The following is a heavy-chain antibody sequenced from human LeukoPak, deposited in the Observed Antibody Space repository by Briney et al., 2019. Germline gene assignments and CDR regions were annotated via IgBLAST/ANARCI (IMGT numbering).Heavy chain of an antibody. CDR2: IIPILGIA. CDR3: ARDQRTRYCSGGSCYSDWFDP. V-gene: IGHV1-69*04. Sequence: GASVKVSCKASGGTFSSYTISWVRQAPGQGREWMGRIIPILGIANYAQKFQGRVTITADKSTSTAYMELSSLRSEDTAVYYCARDQRTRYCSGGSCYSDWFDPWGQGTLVTISS. D-gene: IGHD2-15*01. J-gene: IGHJ5*02. CDR1: GGTFSSYT.